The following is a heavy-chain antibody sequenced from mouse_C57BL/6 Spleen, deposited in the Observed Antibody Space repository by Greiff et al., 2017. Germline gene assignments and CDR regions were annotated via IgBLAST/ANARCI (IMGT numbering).Heavy chain of an antibody. D-gene: IGHD2-3*01. J-gene: IGHJ2*01. Sequence: EVQGVESGGDLVKPGGSLKLSCAASGFTFSSYGMSWVRQTPGKRLEWVATISSGGSYTYYPDSVKGRFTISRDNAKNTLYLQMSSLKSEDTAMYYCARHDGYYYFDYWGQGTTLTVSS. CDR3: ARHDGYYYFDY. V-gene: IGHV5-6*01. CDR2: ISSGGSYT. CDR1: GFTFSSYG.